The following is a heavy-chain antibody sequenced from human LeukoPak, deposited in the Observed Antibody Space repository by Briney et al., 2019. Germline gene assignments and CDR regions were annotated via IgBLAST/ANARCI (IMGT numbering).Heavy chain of an antibody. CDR1: GFTFDGYV. V-gene: IGHV3-9*01. Sequence: SLRLSCAASGFTFDGYVMDWVRQAPGKGLEWVSGISWNSGTIGYADSVKGRFTISRDNAKNSLYLQMNSLRAEDTALYYCVKGAAYHLGDAFDIWGQGTMVTVSS. D-gene: IGHD2-15*01. CDR3: VKGAAYHLGDAFDI. CDR2: ISWNSGTI. J-gene: IGHJ3*02.